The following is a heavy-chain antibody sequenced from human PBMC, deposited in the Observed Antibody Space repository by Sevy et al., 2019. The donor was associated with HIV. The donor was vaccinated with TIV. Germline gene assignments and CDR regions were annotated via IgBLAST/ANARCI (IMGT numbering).Heavy chain of an antibody. CDR3: AGFLSGEVGVAERYADEGYFDY. D-gene: IGHD3-3*01. Sequence: ASVKVSCKASGYTFTGYYMHWVRQAPGQGLEWMGRINPNSGGTNYAQKFQGRVTMTRDTSISTAYMELSRLRSDDTAVYYCAGFLSGEVGVAERYADEGYFDYWGQGTLVTVSS. V-gene: IGHV1-2*06. CDR2: INPNSGGT. CDR1: GYTFTGYY. J-gene: IGHJ4*02.